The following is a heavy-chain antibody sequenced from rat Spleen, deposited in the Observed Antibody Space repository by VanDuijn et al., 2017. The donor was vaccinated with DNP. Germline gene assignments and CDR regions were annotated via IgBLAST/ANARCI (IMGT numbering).Heavy chain of an antibody. D-gene: IGHD4-1*01. CDR1: GYTFTSYY. CDR2: IHTRSGGA. CDR3: ARGLSWFAY. Sequence: QVQLQQSGAELAKPGSSVKISCKASGYTFTSYYITWIKQTTGQGLEYVGYIHTRSGGANYNEKFKGKASLTVDKSSSTAFMQLSSLTPDDSALYYWARGLSWFAYRGQGTLVTVSS. V-gene: IGHV1-43*01. J-gene: IGHJ3*01.